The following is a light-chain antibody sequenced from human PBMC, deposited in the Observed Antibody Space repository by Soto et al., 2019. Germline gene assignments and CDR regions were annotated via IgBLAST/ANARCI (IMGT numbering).Light chain of an antibody. CDR3: LQNNSYPRT. CDR2: AAS. J-gene: IGKJ1*01. CDR1: QSIRSY. V-gene: IGKV1-17*01. Sequence: DIQMTQSPSSLSASVGDRVTITCRASQSIRSYLNWYQQKPGKAPKLLIYAASTLQSGVPSRFSGSGSGTEFTLTISSLQPEDFATYYCLQNNSYPRTFGQGTKVDIK.